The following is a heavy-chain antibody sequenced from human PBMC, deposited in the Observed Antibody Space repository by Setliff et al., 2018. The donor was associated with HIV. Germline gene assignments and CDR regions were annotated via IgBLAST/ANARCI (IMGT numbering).Heavy chain of an antibody. V-gene: IGHV1-2*06. CDR1: GYTFTTYN. D-gene: IGHD3-10*01. Sequence: ASVKVSCKASGYTFTTYNINWVRQAPGQGLEWMGRINPNSGGTNYAQKFQGRGTMTRDTSISTAYMELSRLRSDDTAVYFCWFGEPVGPFDIWGQGTRVTVSS. CDR3: WFGEPVGPFDI. CDR2: INPNSGGT. J-gene: IGHJ3*02.